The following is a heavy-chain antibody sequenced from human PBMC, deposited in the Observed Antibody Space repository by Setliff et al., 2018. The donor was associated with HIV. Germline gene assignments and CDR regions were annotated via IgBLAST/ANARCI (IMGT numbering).Heavy chain of an antibody. D-gene: IGHD6-13*01. CDR1: GGSISSGSYY. CDR2: IHASGNT. CDR3: ARAIVYGSAFDI. Sequence: TLSLTCTVSGGSISSGSYYWSWIRQPAGKGLEWIGHIHASGNTNHNPSLKSRVTISVDTSKKYFSLRLTSVTAADTAVYYCARAIVYGSAFDIWGQGTMVTVSS. J-gene: IGHJ3*02. V-gene: IGHV4-61*09.